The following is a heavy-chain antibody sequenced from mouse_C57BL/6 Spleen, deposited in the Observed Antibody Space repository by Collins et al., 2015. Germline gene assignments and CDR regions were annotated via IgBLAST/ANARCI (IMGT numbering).Heavy chain of an antibody. CDR1: GYTFTTYG. D-gene: IGHD1-1*01. Sequence: QIQLVQSGPELKKPGETVKISCKASGYTFTTYGMSWVKQAPGKGLKWMGWINTYSGVPTYADDFKRRFAFSLQTSASTAYLQINNLKNEDTATYFCARSRHYYGSSYDWYFDVWGTGTTVTVSS. CDR2: INTYSGVP. J-gene: IGHJ1*03. V-gene: IGHV9-3*01. CDR3: ARSRHYYGSSYDWYFDV.